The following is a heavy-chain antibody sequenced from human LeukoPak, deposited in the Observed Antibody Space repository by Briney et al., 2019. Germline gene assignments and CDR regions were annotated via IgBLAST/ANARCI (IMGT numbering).Heavy chain of an antibody. CDR2: ISGSGGST. V-gene: IGHV3-23*01. CDR3: AKVGYSSGWFSIFYGMDV. D-gene: IGHD6-19*01. J-gene: IGHJ6*02. CDR1: GFTFSSYA. Sequence: GESLRLSCAASGFTFSSYAMSWVRQAPGKGLEWVSDISGSGGSTYYADSVKGRFTISRDNSKNTLYLQMNSLRAEDTAVYYCAKVGYSSGWFSIFYGMDVWGQGTTVTVSS.